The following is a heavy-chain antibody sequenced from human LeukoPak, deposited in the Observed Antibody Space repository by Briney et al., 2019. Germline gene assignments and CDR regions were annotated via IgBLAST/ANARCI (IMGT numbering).Heavy chain of an antibody. V-gene: IGHV3-23*01. D-gene: IGHD3-22*01. CDR1: GFTFSSYA. CDR3: AKAGDGSYYDSRGYYFDF. Sequence: PGGSLRLSCAASGFTFSSYAMSWVRQAPGKGLEWVSAVSSSGDTTYYADSVKGRFTISRDNSKNTMFLQMNSLRAVDTAVYFCAKAGDGSYYDSRGYYFDFWGQGPLVTVSS. J-gene: IGHJ4*02. CDR2: VSSSGDTT.